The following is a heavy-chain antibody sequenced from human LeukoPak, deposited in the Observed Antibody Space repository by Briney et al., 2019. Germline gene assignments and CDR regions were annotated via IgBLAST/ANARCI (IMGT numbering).Heavy chain of an antibody. CDR2: IYYSGST. Sequence: SETLSLTCTVSGGSISSSSYYWGWIRQPPGKGLEWIGSIYYSGSTYYNPSLKSRVTISVDTSKNQFSLKLSSVTAADTAVYYCARGSGSYYGYFDYWGQGTLVTVSS. CDR1: GGSISSSSYY. V-gene: IGHV4-39*07. CDR3: ARGSGSYYGYFDY. J-gene: IGHJ4*02. D-gene: IGHD1-26*01.